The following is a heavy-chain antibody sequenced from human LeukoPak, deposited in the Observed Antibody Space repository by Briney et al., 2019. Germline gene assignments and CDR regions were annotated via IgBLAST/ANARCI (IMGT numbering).Heavy chain of an antibody. CDR3: ARGIVVVTATDYYYYGMDV. D-gene: IGHD2-21*02. V-gene: IGHV1-69*01. Sequence: SVKVSCTASGGTFSSYAISWVRQAPGQGLEWMGGIIPIFGTANYAQEFQGRVTITADESTSTAYMELSSLRSEDTAVYYCARGIVVVTATDYYYYGMDVWGQGTTVTVSS. J-gene: IGHJ6*02. CDR2: IIPIFGTA. CDR1: GGTFSSYA.